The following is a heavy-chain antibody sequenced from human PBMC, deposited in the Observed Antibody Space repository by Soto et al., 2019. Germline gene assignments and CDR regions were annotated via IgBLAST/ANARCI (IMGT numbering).Heavy chain of an antibody. CDR3: AGPPELTRIYYYYGLDV. V-gene: IGHV1-69*13. J-gene: IGHJ6*02. CDR1: GGTFSSYA. Sequence: SVKVSCKASGGTFSSYAISWVRQAPGQGLEWMGGIIPIFGTANYAQKFQGRVTITADESTSTAYMELSSLRSEDTAVYYCAGPPELTRIYYYYGLDVWGQGTTVTVSS. D-gene: IGHD1-7*01. CDR2: IIPIFGTA.